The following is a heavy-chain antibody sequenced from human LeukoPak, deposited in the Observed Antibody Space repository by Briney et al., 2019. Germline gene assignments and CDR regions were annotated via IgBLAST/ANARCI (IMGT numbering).Heavy chain of an antibody. CDR2: IIPIFGTA. CDR1: GGTFSSYA. CDR3: PSGGMVRGLGYYMDV. D-gene: IGHD3-10*01. Sequence: SVKVSCKASGGTFSSYAISWVRQAPGQGLEWMGGIIPIFGTANYAQKFQGRVTITTDEPTSTAYMELSSLRSEDTAVYYCPSGGMVRGLGYYMDVWGKGTTVTVSS. J-gene: IGHJ6*03. V-gene: IGHV1-69*05.